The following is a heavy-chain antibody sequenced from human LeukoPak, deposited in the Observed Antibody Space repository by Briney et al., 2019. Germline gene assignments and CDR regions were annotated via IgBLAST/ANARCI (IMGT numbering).Heavy chain of an antibody. D-gene: IGHD3-22*01. J-gene: IGHJ6*03. Sequence: SGTLSLTCTVSGGFINSYYWSWIRQPAGKGLDWIGRVYASGITYSMTTLKSPIPISLDPRNHQLHPKRTSVTAADAAVYYCARHDGFDRGYYYYMDVWGKGTTATGSS. CDR1: GGFINSYY. CDR3: ARHDGFDRGYYYYMDV. CDR2: VYASGIT. V-gene: IGHV4-4*07.